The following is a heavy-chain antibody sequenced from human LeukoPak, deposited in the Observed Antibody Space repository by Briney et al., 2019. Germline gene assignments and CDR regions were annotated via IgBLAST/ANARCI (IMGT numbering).Heavy chain of an antibody. J-gene: IGHJ4*02. CDR1: GGTFSSYA. V-gene: IGHV1-69*05. Sequence: SVKVSCKASGGTFSSYAISWVRQAPGQGLEWMGGIIPIFGTANYAQKFQGRVTVTTDTSTSTAYMELRSLRSDDTAVYYCARDGGTAGYSSGSDYWGQGTLVTVSS. CDR2: IIPIFGTA. CDR3: ARDGGTAGYSSGSDY. D-gene: IGHD5-18*01.